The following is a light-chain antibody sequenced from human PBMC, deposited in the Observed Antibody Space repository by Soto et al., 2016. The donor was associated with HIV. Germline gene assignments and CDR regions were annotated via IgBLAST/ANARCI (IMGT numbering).Light chain of an antibody. V-gene: IGKV1-39*01. CDR3: QQSDTPPYT. CDR1: QNIGTR. J-gene: IGKJ2*01. Sequence: DIQLTQSPMSLSPFIRETVTITCRASQNIGTRLHWYQQNLGEAPKLLIYGASTLQSGVHQGSLAVDLGQVSPSVSAVHSLKILRLISVQQSDTPPYTFGQGTTVQIK. CDR2: GAS.